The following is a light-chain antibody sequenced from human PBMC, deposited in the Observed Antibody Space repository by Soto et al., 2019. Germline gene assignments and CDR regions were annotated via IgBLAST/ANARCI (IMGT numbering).Light chain of an antibody. CDR2: SYN. Sequence: QSVLTQPPSASGTPRQRVTLSCSGTNSHIGSNFVYWYQHLPGTTPKLLVFSYNQRPSGVPDRFSGSKSGSSASLAISGRRSEDEADYYCATWDDSLSGWVFGGGTQLTV. V-gene: IGLV1-47*02. CDR3: ATWDDSLSGWV. J-gene: IGLJ3*02. CDR1: NSHIGSNF.